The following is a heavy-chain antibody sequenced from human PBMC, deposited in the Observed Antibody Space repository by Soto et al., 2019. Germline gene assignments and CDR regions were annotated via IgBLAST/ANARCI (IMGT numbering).Heavy chain of an antibody. CDR1: GGSISSGGYY. CDR2: IYYSGST. J-gene: IGHJ6*02. CDR3: ARDSLVYYYGMDV. V-gene: IGHV4-31*02. D-gene: IGHD6-6*01. Sequence: LCGGSISSGGYYWSWIRQHPGKGLEWIGYIYYSGSTYYNPSLKSRVTISVDTSKNQFSLKLSSVTAADTAVYYCARDSLVYYYGMDVWGQGTTVTVSS.